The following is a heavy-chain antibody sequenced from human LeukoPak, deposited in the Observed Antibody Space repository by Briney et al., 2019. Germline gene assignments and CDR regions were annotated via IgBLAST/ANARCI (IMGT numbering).Heavy chain of an antibody. CDR2: ICHSGST. D-gene: IGHD3-3*01. CDR1: GYSISSGYY. V-gene: IGHV4-38-2*01. J-gene: IGHJ4*02. Sequence: PSETLSLTCAVSGYSISSGYYWGWIRQPPGKGLEWIGSICHSGSTYYNPSLKSRVTISVDTSKNQFSLKLSSVTAADTAVYYCASRGYDFWSGYYRNFDYWGQGTLVTVSS. CDR3: ASRGYDFWSGYYRNFDY.